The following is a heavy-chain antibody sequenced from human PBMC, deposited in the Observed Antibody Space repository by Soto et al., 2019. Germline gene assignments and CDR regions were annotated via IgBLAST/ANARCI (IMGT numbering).Heavy chain of an antibody. CDR2: ISWNSGSI. CDR1: GFTFHDYA. J-gene: IGHJ4*01. Sequence: EVQLVESGGGLVQPGRSLRLSCAASGFTFHDYAMHWVRQLPGKGLEWVSGISWNSGSIAYADSVKGRFTISRDNAKNSLYLPMYSLRIEDTALYYCAKDARYSSSWYYFDSWAHGTLVTVSS. CDR3: AKDARYSSSWYYFDS. D-gene: IGHD6-13*01. V-gene: IGHV3-9*01.